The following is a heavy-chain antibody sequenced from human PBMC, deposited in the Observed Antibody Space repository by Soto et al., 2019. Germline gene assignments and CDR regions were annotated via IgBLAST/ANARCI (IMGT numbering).Heavy chain of an antibody. Sequence: VQLLESGGGLVQPGGSLRLSCAASGFTFSSYGMHWVRQAPGKGLEWVAVISYDGSNKYYADSVKGRFTISRDNSKNTLYLQMNSLRAEDTAVYYCAKRGYGRYNWFDPWGQGTLVTVSS. CDR1: GFTFSSYG. V-gene: IGHV3-30*18. D-gene: IGHD5-18*01. J-gene: IGHJ5*02. CDR2: ISYDGSNK. CDR3: AKRGYGRYNWFDP.